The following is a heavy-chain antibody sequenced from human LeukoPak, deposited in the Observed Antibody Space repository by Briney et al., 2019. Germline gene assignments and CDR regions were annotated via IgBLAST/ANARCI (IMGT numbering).Heavy chain of an antibody. V-gene: IGHV3-23*01. CDR1: GFTFSSYA. CDR3: AKGNYGDYGGY. J-gene: IGHJ4*02. Sequence: RSGGSLRLSCAASGFTFSSYAMSWVRQAPGKGLEWVSAISGSGGSTYYADSVKGRFTISRDNFKNTLYLQMNSLRAEDTAVYYCAKGNYGDYGGYWGQGTLVTVSS. CDR2: ISGSGGST. D-gene: IGHD4-17*01.